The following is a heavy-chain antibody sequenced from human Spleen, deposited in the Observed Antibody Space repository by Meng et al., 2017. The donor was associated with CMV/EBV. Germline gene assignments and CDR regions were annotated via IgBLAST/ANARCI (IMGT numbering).Heavy chain of an antibody. Sequence: LSSASPGFTFNNAWMSWVRQAPGKGLEWVGRVKSKTDGGTTDYAAPVKGRFTISRDDSKNTLYLQMNSLKIDDTAVYYCTTQTMPRDYWGQGTLVTVSS. D-gene: IGHD2-2*01. V-gene: IGHV3-15*01. J-gene: IGHJ4*02. CDR2: VKSKTDGGTT. CDR1: GFTFNNAW. CDR3: TTQTMPRDY.